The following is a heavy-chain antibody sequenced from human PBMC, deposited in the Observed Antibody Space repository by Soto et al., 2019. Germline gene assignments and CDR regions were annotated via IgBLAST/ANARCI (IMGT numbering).Heavy chain of an antibody. CDR2: IIPILGIA. J-gene: IGHJ6*03. D-gene: IGHD4-17*01. CDR3: ARDIRDDDGDYAEPMDV. CDR1: GGTFSSYT. Sequence: GASVKVSCKASGGTFSSYTISWVRQAPGQGLEWMGRIIPILGIANYAQKFQGRVTITADKSTSTAYMELRSLRSEDTAVYYCARDIRDDDGDYAEPMDVWGKGTTVTVSS. V-gene: IGHV1-69*04.